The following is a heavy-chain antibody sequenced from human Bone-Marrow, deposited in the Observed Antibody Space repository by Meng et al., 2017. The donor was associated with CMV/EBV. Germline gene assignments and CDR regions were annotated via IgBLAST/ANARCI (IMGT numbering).Heavy chain of an antibody. CDR1: GGSVSSGSYY. J-gene: IGHJ4*02. V-gene: IGHV4-61*01. Sequence: SETLSLTCTVSGGSVSSGSYYWSWIRQPPGKGLEWIGYIYYSGSTNYNPSLKSRVTISVDTSKNQFSLKLSSVTAADTAVYYCARDTKDYYDSSGYFNYWGQGTLVTVSS. D-gene: IGHD3-22*01. CDR2: IYYSGST. CDR3: ARDTKDYYDSSGYFNY.